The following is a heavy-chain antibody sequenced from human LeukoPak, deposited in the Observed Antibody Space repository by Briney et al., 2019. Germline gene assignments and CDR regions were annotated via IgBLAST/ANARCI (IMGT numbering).Heavy chain of an antibody. CDR3: ARQQQFCSGGNCYSLNAFDL. J-gene: IGHJ3*01. CDR2: IYPGDSDT. Sequence: GESLKISCKGPGYNFITYWIGWVRQMPGKGLEWMGIIYPGDSDTRYSPSFQGQVTTSADKSISTAYLQWSSLKASDTAMYYCARQQQFCSGGNCYSLNAFDLWGQGTVVTVSS. D-gene: IGHD2-15*01. V-gene: IGHV5-51*01. CDR1: GYNFITYW.